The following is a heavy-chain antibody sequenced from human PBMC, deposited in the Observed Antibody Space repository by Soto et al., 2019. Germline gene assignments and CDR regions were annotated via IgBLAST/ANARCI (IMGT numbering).Heavy chain of an antibody. V-gene: IGHV4-39*01. D-gene: IGHD2-15*01. Sequence: QLQLQESGPGLVKPSETLSLTCTVSGGSISSSSYYWGWIRQPPGKGLEWIGSIYYSGSTYYNPSLKSRVTISVDTSKNQFSLKLSSVTAADTAVYYCARAKDIVVVVAATHYFDYWGQGTLVTVSS. CDR2: IYYSGST. J-gene: IGHJ4*02. CDR3: ARAKDIVVVVAATHYFDY. CDR1: GGSISSSSYY.